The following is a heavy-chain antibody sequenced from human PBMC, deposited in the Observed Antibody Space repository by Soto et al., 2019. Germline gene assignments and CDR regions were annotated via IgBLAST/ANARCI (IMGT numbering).Heavy chain of an antibody. CDR3: AKDRDGDYRYYGMDV. D-gene: IGHD4-17*01. J-gene: IGHJ6*02. CDR1: GFTFSSYG. V-gene: IGHV3-30*18. CDR2: ISYDGSNK. Sequence: GGSLRLSCAASGFTFSSYGMHWVRQAPGKGLEWVAVISYDGSNKYYADSVKGRFTISRDNSKNTLYLQMNSLRAEDTAVYYCAKDRDGDYRYYGMDVWGQGTTVTVSS.